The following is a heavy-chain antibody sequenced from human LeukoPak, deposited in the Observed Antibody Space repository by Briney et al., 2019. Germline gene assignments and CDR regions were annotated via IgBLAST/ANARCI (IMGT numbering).Heavy chain of an antibody. CDR3: ARGDDILTGYPDDY. CDR2: ISAYNGNT. Sequence: ASVKVSCKASGYTFTTYDISWVRQAPGQGLEWMGWISAYNGNTNYAQKLQGRVTMTTDTSTSTAYMELRSLRSDDTAVYYCARGDDILTGYPDDYWGQGTLVTVSS. CDR1: GYTFTTYD. V-gene: IGHV1-18*01. D-gene: IGHD3-9*01. J-gene: IGHJ4*02.